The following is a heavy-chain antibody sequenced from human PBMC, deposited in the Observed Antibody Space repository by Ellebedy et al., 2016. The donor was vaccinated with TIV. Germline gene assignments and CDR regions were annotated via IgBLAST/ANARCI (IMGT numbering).Heavy chain of an antibody. CDR1: GFTFSTYG. Sequence: PGGSLRLSCAASGFTFSTYGMQWVRQAPGKGLEWVAVISHDGSVKHYADSVKGRFTISRDNSKNTLNLQLSSLRSEDTAVYYCAKETTELTATTLYWGQGTLVTVSS. V-gene: IGHV3-30*18. CDR2: ISHDGSVK. D-gene: IGHD1-1*01. J-gene: IGHJ4*02. CDR3: AKETTELTATTLY.